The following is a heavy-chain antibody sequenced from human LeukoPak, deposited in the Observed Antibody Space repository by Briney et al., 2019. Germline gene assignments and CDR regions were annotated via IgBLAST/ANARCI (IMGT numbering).Heavy chain of an antibody. CDR3: ARGGQGSSGWYRYWYFDL. V-gene: IGHV4-59*12. CDR2: IYYSGST. J-gene: IGHJ2*01. D-gene: IGHD6-19*01. CDR1: GGSISSYY. Sequence: PSETLSLTCTVSGGSISSYYWSWIRQPPGKGLEWIGYIYYSGSTNYNPSLKSRVTISVDTSKNQFSLKLSSVTAADTAVYYCARGGQGSSGWYRYWYFDLWGRGTLVTVSS.